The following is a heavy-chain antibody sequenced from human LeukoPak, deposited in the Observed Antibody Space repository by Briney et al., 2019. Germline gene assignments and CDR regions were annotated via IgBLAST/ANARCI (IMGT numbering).Heavy chain of an antibody. CDR3: ARGGGGSGSYYGIDY. D-gene: IGHD3-10*01. Sequence: PSETLSLTCTVSGGSISGYYWSWIRQPPGKGLEWIGYIFYSGSTNYNPSLKSRVTISVDTSKNQFSLKLSSVTAADTAVYYCARGGGGSGSYYGIDYWGQGTLVTVSS. V-gene: IGHV4-59*12. J-gene: IGHJ4*02. CDR2: IFYSGST. CDR1: GGSISGYY.